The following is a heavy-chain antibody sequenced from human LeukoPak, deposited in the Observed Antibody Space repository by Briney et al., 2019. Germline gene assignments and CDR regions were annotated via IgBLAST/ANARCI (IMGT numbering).Heavy chain of an antibody. Sequence: PSETLSLTCTVSGGSISNYYWNWIRQPPGKGLEWIGYIYYSGTTNYNPSLKSRVSMSVDTSKNQFSLKLSSVTAADTAVYYCARWRALAGTNWFDPWGQGTLVTVSS. CDR3: ARWRALAGTNWFDP. D-gene: IGHD6-19*01. CDR1: GGSISNYY. V-gene: IGHV4-59*01. J-gene: IGHJ5*02. CDR2: IYYSGTT.